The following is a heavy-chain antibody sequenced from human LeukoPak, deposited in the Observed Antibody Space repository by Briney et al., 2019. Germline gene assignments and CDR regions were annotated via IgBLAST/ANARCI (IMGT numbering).Heavy chain of an antibody. Sequence: PSETLSLTCTVSGGSISSSSYYWGWIRQPPGKGLEWIGSIYYSGSTYYNPSLKSRVTISVDTSKNQLSLNLSSVTAADTAVYFCARDEGSSYPFDYWGQGTLVTVSS. CDR1: GGSISSSSYY. J-gene: IGHJ4*02. CDR2: IYYSGST. CDR3: ARDEGSSYPFDY. D-gene: IGHD2-2*01. V-gene: IGHV4-39*07.